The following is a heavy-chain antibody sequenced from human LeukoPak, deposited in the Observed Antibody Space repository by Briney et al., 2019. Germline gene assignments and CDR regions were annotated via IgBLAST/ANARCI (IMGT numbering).Heavy chain of an antibody. D-gene: IGHD7-27*01. Sequence: GGSLRLSCAASGFTFSTYWMQWVRQAPGRGLVWVSRINTDGSSTTYADSVKGRFTISRDNAKNTLYLQMNSLRAEDTAVYFCARALGQPYFDYWGQGALVTVSS. CDR1: GFTFSTYW. CDR2: INTDGSST. CDR3: ARALGQPYFDY. V-gene: IGHV3-74*01. J-gene: IGHJ4*02.